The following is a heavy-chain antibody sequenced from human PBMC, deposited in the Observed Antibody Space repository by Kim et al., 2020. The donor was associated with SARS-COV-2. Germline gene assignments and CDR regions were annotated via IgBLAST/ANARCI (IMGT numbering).Heavy chain of an antibody. Sequence: GGSLRLSCAASGFTFSTYAMSWVRQAPGKGLEWVSGIGGSGGDTYYADSVKGRFTISRDNAKNTLYLQMNSLTAEDTAVYYCAKGYCSGDICYWGDYWGQGTLVTVSS. J-gene: IGHJ4*02. D-gene: IGHD2-15*01. V-gene: IGHV3-23*01. CDR2: IGGSGGDT. CDR1: GFTFSTYA. CDR3: AKGYCSGDICYWGDY.